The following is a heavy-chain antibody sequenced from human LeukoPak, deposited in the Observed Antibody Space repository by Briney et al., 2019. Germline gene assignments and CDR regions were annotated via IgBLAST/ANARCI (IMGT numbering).Heavy chain of an antibody. CDR2: IRYDGSRE. J-gene: IGHJ4*02. CDR3: AKGGQYDSDSFFDF. CDR1: GINFRIYG. Sequence: PGGSLRLSCEAFGINFRIYGMFWVRQAPGKGLEWVASIRYDGSREFYADSVEGRFTISRDNSKNMLYVQMNSLRSEDTALYYCAKGGQYDSDSFFDFWSQGTQVIVSS. D-gene: IGHD3-22*01. V-gene: IGHV3-30*02.